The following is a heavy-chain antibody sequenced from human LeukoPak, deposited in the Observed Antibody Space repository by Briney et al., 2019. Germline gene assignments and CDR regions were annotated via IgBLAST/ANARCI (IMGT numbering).Heavy chain of an antibody. V-gene: IGHV4-4*02. D-gene: IGHD3-10*01. CDR2: IYHSGST. Sequence: SETLSLTCAVSGGSISSSNWWSWVRPPPGKGLEWIGEIYHSGSTNYNPSLKSRVTISVDTSKNQFSLKLSSVTAADTAVYYCAKHYMGSYNNRGLDYWGQGTLVTVSS. J-gene: IGHJ4*02. CDR3: AKHYMGSYNNRGLDY. CDR1: GGSISSSNW.